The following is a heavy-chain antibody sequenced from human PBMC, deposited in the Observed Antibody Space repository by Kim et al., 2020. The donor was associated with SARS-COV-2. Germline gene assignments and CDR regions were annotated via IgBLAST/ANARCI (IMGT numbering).Heavy chain of an antibody. Sequence: SETLSLTCTVSGGSISSSSYYWGWIRQPPGKGLEWIGSIYYSGSTYYNPSLKSRVTISVDTSKNQFSLKLSSVTAADTAVYYCARLGDGSGSYGWLKPTYYFDYWGQGTLVTVSS. D-gene: IGHD3-10*01. CDR2: IYYSGST. J-gene: IGHJ4*02. V-gene: IGHV4-39*01. CDR3: ARLGDGSGSYGWLKPTYYFDY. CDR1: GGSISSSSYY.